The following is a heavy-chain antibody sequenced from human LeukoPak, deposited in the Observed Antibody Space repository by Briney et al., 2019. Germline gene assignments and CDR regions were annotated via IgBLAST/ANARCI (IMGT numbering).Heavy chain of an antibody. V-gene: IGHV3-48*03. Sequence: PGGSLRLSCSASGFTFSTYAMHWVRQAPGKGLEWLSYISSSSLKGRLTISRDNAKNSLYLQINSLRAEDTAVYYCARRAIGYYAMDVWGQGTTVTVSS. CDR3: ARRAIGYYAMDV. CDR1: GFTFSTYA. D-gene: IGHD3-22*01. CDR2: ISSS. J-gene: IGHJ6*02.